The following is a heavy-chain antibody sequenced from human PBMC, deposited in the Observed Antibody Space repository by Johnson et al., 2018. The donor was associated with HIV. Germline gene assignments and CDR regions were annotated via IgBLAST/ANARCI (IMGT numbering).Heavy chain of an antibody. CDR1: GFTFDDYA. Sequence: VQLVESGGGLVQPGGSLKVSCAASGFTFDDYAMHWVRQAPGKGLEWVSGISWNSGNIAYGYSVKGRFTIARDNAKNSLYLQINSLRAEDTAVYYCARIQYNFWSDPDAFDIWGQGTIVIVSS. V-gene: IGHV3-9*01. CDR3: ARIQYNFWSDPDAFDI. CDR2: ISWNSGNI. D-gene: IGHD3-3*01. J-gene: IGHJ3*02.